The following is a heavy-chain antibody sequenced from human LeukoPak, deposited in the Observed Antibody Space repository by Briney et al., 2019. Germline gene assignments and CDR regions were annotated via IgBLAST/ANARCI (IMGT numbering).Heavy chain of an antibody. V-gene: IGHV4-61*01. Sequence: SETLSLTCTVSGGSISSGSYYWSWIRQPPGKGLEWIGYIYYSGSTNYNPSLKSRVTISVDTSKNQFSLKLSSVTAADTAVYYCASTVVVAATRSFDPWGQGTLVTVSS. J-gene: IGHJ5*02. CDR1: GGSISSGSYY. CDR2: IYYSGST. CDR3: ASTVVVAATRSFDP. D-gene: IGHD2-15*01.